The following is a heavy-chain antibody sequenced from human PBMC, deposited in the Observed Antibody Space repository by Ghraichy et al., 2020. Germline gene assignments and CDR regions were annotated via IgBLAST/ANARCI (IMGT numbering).Heavy chain of an antibody. CDR1: GGSIRADY. V-gene: IGHV4-59*08. CDR2: IYYGGRT. J-gene: IGHJ4*02. Sequence: SETLSLTRSVSGGSIRADYWSWIRQPPGKGLEWIGYIYYGGRTKYNPSLKSQVSMSVDTSKNQVSLKLTSAAAADTAVYYCARLKYNYGYPFFFDSWGQGIQVTVSP. CDR3: ARLKYNYGYPFFFDS. D-gene: IGHD5-18*01.